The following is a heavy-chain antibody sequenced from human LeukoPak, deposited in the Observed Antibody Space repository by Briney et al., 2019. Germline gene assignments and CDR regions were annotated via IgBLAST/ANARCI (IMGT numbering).Heavy chain of an antibody. J-gene: IGHJ4*02. V-gene: IGHV3-23*01. Sequence: GGSLRLSWAASGFTFSIYAMSWARQAPGKGLEWVSGISGSGGSTYYADSVKGRFTISRDNSRNTLYLQMNSLRAEDTAVYYCARGQLGYCSAGSCYSLWYFDYWGQGTLVTVSS. D-gene: IGHD2-15*01. CDR3: ARGQLGYCSAGSCYSLWYFDY. CDR1: GFTFSIYA. CDR2: ISGSGGST.